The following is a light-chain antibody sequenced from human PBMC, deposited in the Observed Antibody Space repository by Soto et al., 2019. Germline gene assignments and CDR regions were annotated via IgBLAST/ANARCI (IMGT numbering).Light chain of an antibody. V-gene: IGKV3-15*01. CDR1: QSVSSN. CDR2: GSS. J-gene: IGKJ1*01. CDR3: QKYNNWPRT. Sequence: EVVMTQSPDTLSVSPVERATLSCRASQSVSSNLAWYQQKLGQAPRLLIYGSSTRATGIPARFSGSGSGTEFTLTISSLQSEDFAIYYCQKYNNWPRTFGKGNKGDIK.